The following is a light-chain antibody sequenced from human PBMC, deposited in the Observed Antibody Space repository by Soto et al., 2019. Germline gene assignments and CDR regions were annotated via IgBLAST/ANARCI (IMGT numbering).Light chain of an antibody. CDR2: GVS. CDR3: QQYDNSPLT. CDR1: QSISGSY. V-gene: IGKV3-20*01. Sequence: EIVLTQSPGTLSLSPGERATLSCTASQSISGSYLAWYQQKPGQAPRVVIYGVSRRATGIPDRFSGSGSGTDFTLTISRLGPEDFAVYYCQQYDNSPLTFGGGTKVEVK. J-gene: IGKJ4*01.